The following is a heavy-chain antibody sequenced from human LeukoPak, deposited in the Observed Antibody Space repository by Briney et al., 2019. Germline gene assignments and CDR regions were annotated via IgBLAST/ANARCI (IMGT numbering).Heavy chain of an antibody. CDR1: GYTFTNNF. CDR2: INPSGDNT. Sequence: ASVKVSCKASGYTFTNNFMHWVRQAPGQGLEWMGIINPSGDNTWYAQKFQGRVTMTRDMATSTDYMEVSSLRSEDTAVYYCARKFLGSRGYYFDYWGQGTLVTVSS. CDR3: ARKFLGSRGYYFDY. V-gene: IGHV1-46*01. D-gene: IGHD3-10*01. J-gene: IGHJ4*02.